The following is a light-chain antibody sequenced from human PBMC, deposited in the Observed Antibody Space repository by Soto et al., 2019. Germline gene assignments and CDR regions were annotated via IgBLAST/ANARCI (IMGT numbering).Light chain of an antibody. CDR1: QSVSSNS. CDR2: GAS. V-gene: IGKV3-20*01. J-gene: IGKJ1*01. Sequence: EIVLTQSPGTLSLSPGDRATLSCRASQSVSSNSLAWYQQKSGQAPRLLIYGASIRATGIPDRFSGSGSGADFTLTISRLEPDDFAVYYCQQYGSSPRTFGQGTKLE. CDR3: QQYGSSPRT.